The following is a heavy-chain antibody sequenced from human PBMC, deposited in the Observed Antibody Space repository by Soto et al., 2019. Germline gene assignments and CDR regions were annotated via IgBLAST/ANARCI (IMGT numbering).Heavy chain of an antibody. CDR2: ISYDGSNK. J-gene: IGHJ4*02. D-gene: IGHD3-22*01. Sequence: QVQLVESGGGVVQPGRSLRLSCAASGFTFSSYGMHWVRQAPGKGLEWVAVISYDGSNKYYADSVKGRFTISRDNSKNTLYLEMNSLGAEDTAVYYCAKDREYYYDREADYFDYWGQGTLVTVSS. V-gene: IGHV3-30*18. CDR3: AKDREYYYDREADYFDY. CDR1: GFTFSSYG.